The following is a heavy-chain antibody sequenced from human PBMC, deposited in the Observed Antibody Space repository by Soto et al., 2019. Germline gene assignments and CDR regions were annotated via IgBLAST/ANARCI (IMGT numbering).Heavy chain of an antibody. CDR2: IYYSGST. CDR3: ARESYYSGWFDY. CDR1: GGSISSYY. D-gene: IGHD6-19*01. V-gene: IGHV4-59*12. J-gene: IGHJ4*02. Sequence: PSETLSLTCTVSGGSISSYYWSWIRQPPGKGLEWIGYIYYSGSTNYNPSLKSRVTISVDTSKNQFSLKLSSVTAADTAVYYCARESYYSGWFDYWGQGTLVTVSS.